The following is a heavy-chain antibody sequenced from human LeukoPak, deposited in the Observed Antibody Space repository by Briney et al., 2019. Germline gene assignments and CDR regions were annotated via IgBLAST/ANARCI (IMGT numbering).Heavy chain of an antibody. CDR1: GFTFRNYA. CDR2: IDGGGGPT. D-gene: IGHD6-25*01. V-gene: IGHV3-23*01. J-gene: IGHJ4*02. CDR3: VKNSGYNWQYFFDY. Sequence: GGSLRLSCAASGFTFRNYAMSWVRQAPGKGLEWVSVIDGGGGPTYYADSVKGRFTISRDNSKNTLYLQMNSLRAEDVAVYFCVKNSGYNWQYFFDYWGQGTLVTVYS.